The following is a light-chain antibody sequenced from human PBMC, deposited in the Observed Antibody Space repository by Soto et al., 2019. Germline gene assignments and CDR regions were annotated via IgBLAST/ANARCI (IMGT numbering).Light chain of an antibody. J-gene: IGLJ3*02. CDR1: SSNIGINT. V-gene: IGLV1-44*01. CDR3: AVWDDSLYIWV. Sequence: QSVLTQPPSASGTPGQRVTISCSGSSSNIGINTVNWYLQLPDTAPKLLIYSNNQRPSGVPDRFSGSKSGTSASLAISGLQSEDEADYYCAVWDDSLYIWVFGGGTKLTVL. CDR2: SNN.